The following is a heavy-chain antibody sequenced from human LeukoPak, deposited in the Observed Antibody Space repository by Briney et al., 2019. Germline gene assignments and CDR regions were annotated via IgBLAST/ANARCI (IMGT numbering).Heavy chain of an antibody. CDR2: INHSGST. CDR3: ARGQRYSSSWYGTLGY. Sequence: SETLSLTCAVCGGSFSGYYWSWIRQPPGKGLEWIGEINHSGSTNYNPSLKSRVTISVDTSKNQFSLKLSSVTAADTAVYYCARGQRYSSSWYGTLGYWGQGTLVTVSS. V-gene: IGHV4-34*01. D-gene: IGHD6-13*01. J-gene: IGHJ4*02. CDR1: GGSFSGYY.